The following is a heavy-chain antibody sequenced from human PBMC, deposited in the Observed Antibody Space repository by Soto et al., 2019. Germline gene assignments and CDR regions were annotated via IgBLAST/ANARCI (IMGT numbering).Heavy chain of an antibody. J-gene: IGHJ3*02. CDR1: GYTFAIYY. V-gene: IGHV1-46*01. CDR2: INPSGGRT. CDR3: ARRGGHSRGWLPGGAFDI. D-gene: IGHD6-19*01. Sequence: ASVKVAGKASGYTFAIYYIRGVRQAPGQGLEWMGLINPSGGRTRYAQKFQGRVTMTRDTSTSTVYMELRSLRYEATAVYYCARRGGHSRGWLPGGAFDIWG.